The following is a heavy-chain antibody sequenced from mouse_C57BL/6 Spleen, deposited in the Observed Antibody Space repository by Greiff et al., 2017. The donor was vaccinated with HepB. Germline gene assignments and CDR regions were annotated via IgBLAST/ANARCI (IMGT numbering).Heavy chain of an antibody. CDR1: GYTFTDYN. Sequence: VQLQQSGPELVKPGASVKIPCKASGYTFTDYNMDWVKQSHGKSLEWIGDINPNNGGTIYNQKFKGKATLTVDKSSSTAYMELRSLTSEDTAVYYCARRVFGWFAYWGQGTLVTVSA. J-gene: IGHJ3*01. CDR2: INPNNGGT. CDR3: ARRVFGWFAY. V-gene: IGHV1-18*01.